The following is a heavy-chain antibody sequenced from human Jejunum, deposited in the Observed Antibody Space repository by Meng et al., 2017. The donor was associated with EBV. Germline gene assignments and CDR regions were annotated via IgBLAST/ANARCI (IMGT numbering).Heavy chain of an antibody. D-gene: IGHD3-10*01. CDR1: GYTFSSYA. V-gene: IGHV7-4-1*02. CDR2: INTKTGNP. CDR3: ARDWGGDYLDY. J-gene: IGHJ4*02. Sequence: VERMHSGSELKKPGASVQVACKASGYTFSSYAMNWVRRAPGQGLKWMGWINTKTGNPTYAQGFTGRFVFSLDTSVGTAYLQISSLKAEDTAVYYCARDWGGDYLDYWGQGALVTVSS.